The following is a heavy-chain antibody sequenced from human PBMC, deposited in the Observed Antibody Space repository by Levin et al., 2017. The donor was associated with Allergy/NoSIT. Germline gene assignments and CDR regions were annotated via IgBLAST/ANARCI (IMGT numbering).Heavy chain of an antibody. D-gene: IGHD2-2*01. J-gene: IGHJ6*02. CDR1: GFTFSSYA. V-gene: IGHV3-23*01. CDR2: ISGSGGST. Sequence: ASVKVSCAASGFTFSSYAMSWVRQAPGKGLEWVSAISGSGGSTYYADSVKGRFTISRDNSKNTLYLQMNSLRAEDTAVYYCASIPKIVVVPAADSGMDVWGQGTTVTVSS. CDR3: ASIPKIVVVPAADSGMDV.